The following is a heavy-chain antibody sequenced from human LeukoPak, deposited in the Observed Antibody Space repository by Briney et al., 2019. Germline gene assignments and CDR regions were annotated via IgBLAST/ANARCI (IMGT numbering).Heavy chain of an antibody. D-gene: IGHD1-26*01. Sequence: PGESLKISCKASGYSFTNCWIGWVRQMPGKGLEWMGIIYPGDSDTRYSPSFQGQVTISADKSISTAYLQWSSLTASDTAMYYCARPAYSGRSDGFDIWGQGTMVTVSS. CDR2: IYPGDSDT. CDR1: GYSFTNCW. CDR3: ARPAYSGRSDGFDI. J-gene: IGHJ3*02. V-gene: IGHV5-51*01.